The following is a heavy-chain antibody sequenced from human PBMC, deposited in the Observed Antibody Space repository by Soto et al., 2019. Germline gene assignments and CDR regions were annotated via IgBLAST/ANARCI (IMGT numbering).Heavy chain of an antibody. Sequence: SETLSLTCAVSGVSISSGNWWTWVRQSPQRGLEYIGEIFHDGTANYYPSFERRVAISVDTSKNQFSLKLTSVTAADTAIYFCARLVYDTRLNYMYFDFWGQLNPVTVS. CDR3: ARLVYDTRLNYMYFDF. CDR1: GVSISSGNW. J-gene: IGHJ4*02. V-gene: IGHV4-4*02. CDR2: IFHDGTA. D-gene: IGHD3-10*01.